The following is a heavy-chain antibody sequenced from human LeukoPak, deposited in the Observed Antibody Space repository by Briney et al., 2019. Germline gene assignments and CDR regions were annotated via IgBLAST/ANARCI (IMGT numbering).Heavy chain of an antibody. V-gene: IGHV1-2*02. CDR2: INPNSGGT. J-gene: IGHJ4*02. Sequence: GASVNVSCKASGYTFTGYYMHWVRQAPGQGLEWMGWINPNSGGTNYAQKFQGRVTMTRDTSISTAYMELSRLRSDDTAVYYCARASIAVAGTDYDYWGQGTLVTVSS. CDR1: GYTFTGYY. CDR3: ARASIAVAGTDYDY. D-gene: IGHD6-19*01.